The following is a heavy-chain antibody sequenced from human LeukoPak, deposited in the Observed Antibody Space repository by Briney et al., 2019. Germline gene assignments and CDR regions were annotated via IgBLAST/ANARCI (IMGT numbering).Heavy chain of an antibody. CDR2: INHSGST. Sequence: SEPLSLTCAVSGGSFSGYYWSWIRQPPGKGLEWIGEINHSGSTNYNPPLKSRVTISVDTSKNQFSLKLSSVTAADTAVYYCAGIVVVPAAIRDGMDVWGQGTTVTVSS. CDR1: GGSFSGYY. V-gene: IGHV4-34*01. J-gene: IGHJ6*02. CDR3: AGIVVVPAAIRDGMDV. D-gene: IGHD2-2*02.